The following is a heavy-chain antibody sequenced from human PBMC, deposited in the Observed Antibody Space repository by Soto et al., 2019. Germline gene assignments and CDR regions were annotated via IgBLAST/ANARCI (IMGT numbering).Heavy chain of an antibody. CDR2: IKQDGSEK. V-gene: IGHV3-7*01. Sequence: GGSLRLSCAASGFTFSSYWMSWVRQAPGKGLEWVANIKQDGSEKYYVDSVKGRFTISRDNAKNSLYLQMNSLRAEDTAVYYCARVDPERREYSSSWLYYYYYYMDVWGKGTTVTVSS. J-gene: IGHJ6*03. CDR3: ARVDPERREYSSSWLYYYYYYMDV. D-gene: IGHD6-6*01. CDR1: GFTFSSYW.